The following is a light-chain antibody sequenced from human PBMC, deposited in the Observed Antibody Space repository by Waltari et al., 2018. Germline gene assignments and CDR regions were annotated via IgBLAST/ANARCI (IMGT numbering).Light chain of an antibody. CDR2: RGA. Sequence: EIALTQSPGTASLSPGERVNLSCRDSQSVGSSSVAWYQQKTGQAPRLGIYRGARRATGIPEMFRGSGSGTEFGLASSRLETEDIAVDYCQPQGTLTSTFGHGTKVEIK. V-gene: IGKV3-20*01. CDR3: QPQGTLTST. CDR1: QSVGSSS. J-gene: IGKJ1*01.